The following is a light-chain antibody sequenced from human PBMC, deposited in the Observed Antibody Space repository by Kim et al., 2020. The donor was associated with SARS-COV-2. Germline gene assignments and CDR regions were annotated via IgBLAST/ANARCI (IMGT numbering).Light chain of an antibody. CDR1: SLRSYY. J-gene: IGLJ3*02. CDR2: GKN. Sequence: ALGQTVRITCQGDSLRSYYESWYQQKPGQAPVLVIYGKNNRPSGIPDRFSGSSSGNTASLTITGAKAEDEADYYCNSRDSSGNHWVFGGGTQLTVL. V-gene: IGLV3-19*01. CDR3: NSRDSSGNHWV.